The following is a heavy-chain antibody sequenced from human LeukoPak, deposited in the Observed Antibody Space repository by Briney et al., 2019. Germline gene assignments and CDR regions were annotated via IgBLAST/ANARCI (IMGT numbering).Heavy chain of an antibody. Sequence: SETLSLTCTVSGVSINSYHWSWIRQPPGKGLEWIGYIYYSGSTDYNPSLKSRVTISVDTPKNQFSLKLSPVTAADTAVYYCARTWGFFDYWGQGTLVTVSS. CDR2: IYYSGST. J-gene: IGHJ4*02. CDR3: ARTWGFFDY. D-gene: IGHD3-16*01. CDR1: GVSINSYH. V-gene: IGHV4-59*01.